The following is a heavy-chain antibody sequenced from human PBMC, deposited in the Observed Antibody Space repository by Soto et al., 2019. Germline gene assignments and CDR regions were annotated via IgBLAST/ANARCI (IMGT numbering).Heavy chain of an antibody. Sequence: QVQLVESGGGVVQPGRSLRLSCDASGFTLISYAMHWVRQAPGKWLEWVAVISYDGNKKYYADSVKGRFTISRDNSKNTVYLQMSSLRVEDTAVNYCARERWECAFDIWGQGTMVTVSS. J-gene: IGHJ3*02. CDR3: ARERWECAFDI. D-gene: IGHD1-26*01. V-gene: IGHV3-30-3*01. CDR1: GFTLISYA. CDR2: ISYDGNKK.